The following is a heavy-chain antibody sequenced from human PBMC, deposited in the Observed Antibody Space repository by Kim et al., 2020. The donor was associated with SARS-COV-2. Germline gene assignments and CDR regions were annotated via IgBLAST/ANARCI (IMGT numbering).Heavy chain of an antibody. CDR3: ARRAPGSYYFDY. V-gene: IGHV4-39*01. J-gene: IGHJ4*02. Sequence: SETLSLTCTVSGGSISSSSYYWGWLRQPPGKGLEWIGSIYYSGSTYYNPSLKSRVTITVDTSKNQFSLKLSSVTAADTAVYYYARRAPGSYYFDYWGQGTLVTVSS. CDR1: GGSISSSSYY. D-gene: IGHD1-26*01. CDR2: IYYSGST.